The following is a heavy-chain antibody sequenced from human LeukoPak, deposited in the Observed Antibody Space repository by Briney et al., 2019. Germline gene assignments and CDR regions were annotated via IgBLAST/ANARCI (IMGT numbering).Heavy chain of an antibody. CDR2: ISGDGGSR. D-gene: IGHD7-27*01. V-gene: IGHV3-23*01. Sequence: GGSLRLSCAVSGFNFNHYAMNWVRHPPGKGLEWVSFISGDGGSRYYADSVKGRFTISRDNSKNTLSLQMNSLRADDTAVYYCARDGEPRYWGSGYYYGMDVWGQGATVTVSS. CDR1: GFNFNHYA. J-gene: IGHJ6*02. CDR3: ARDGEPRYWGSGYYYGMDV.